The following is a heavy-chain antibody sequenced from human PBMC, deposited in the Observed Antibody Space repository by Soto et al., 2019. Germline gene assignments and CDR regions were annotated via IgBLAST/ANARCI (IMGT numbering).Heavy chain of an antibody. CDR3: ARRDDFWSGYSIDY. CDR2: IYHTGST. V-gene: IGHV4-30-2*01. D-gene: IGHD3-3*01. J-gene: IGHJ4*02. Sequence: LSLPCTVSGGSISSSGFSWSWIRQPPGKGLEWIGYIYHTGSTYYSPSLKSRLTMSVDTSKNQFSLKLTSVTAADTAVYYCARRDDFWSGYSIDYWGLGTLVTVSS. CDR1: GGSISSSGFS.